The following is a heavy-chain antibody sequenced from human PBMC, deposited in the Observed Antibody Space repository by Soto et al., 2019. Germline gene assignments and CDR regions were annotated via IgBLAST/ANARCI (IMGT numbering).Heavy chain of an antibody. CDR1: GFTFSSYA. Sequence: GGSLRLSCAASGFTFSSYAMSWVRQAPGKGLEWVSAISGSGGSTYYADSVKGRFTISRDNSKNTLYLQMNSLRAEDTAVYYCAKDLRSISIFGVATSCGMDVWGQGTTVTVSS. D-gene: IGHD3-3*01. CDR2: ISGSGGST. CDR3: AKDLRSISIFGVATSCGMDV. J-gene: IGHJ6*02. V-gene: IGHV3-23*01.